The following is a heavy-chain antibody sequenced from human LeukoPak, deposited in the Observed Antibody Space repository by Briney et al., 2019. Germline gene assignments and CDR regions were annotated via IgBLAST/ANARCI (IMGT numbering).Heavy chain of an antibody. Sequence: GGSLRLSCAASGFTVSSNYMSWVRQAPGKGLEWVSVIYSGGSTYYADSVKGRFTISRDNSKNTLYLQMNSLRAEDTAVYYCAKVGRIYDSSGYYGDYWGQGTLVTVSS. CDR2: IYSGGST. CDR1: GFTVSSNY. CDR3: AKVGRIYDSSGYYGDY. D-gene: IGHD3-22*01. J-gene: IGHJ4*02. V-gene: IGHV3-66*01.